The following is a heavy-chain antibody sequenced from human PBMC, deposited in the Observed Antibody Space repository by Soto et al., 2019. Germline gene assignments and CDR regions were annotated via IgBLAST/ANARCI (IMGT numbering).Heavy chain of an antibody. CDR3: ARWELRDFDS. Sequence: SETLSLTCSVSGASVTTDSFFWSWVRQHPGKGLEWIGYISHTGSAFYNPSLKNRVSISIDTSTDKFSLRLSSLTAADTAVYYCARWELRDFDSWGPGNLGTVSS. V-gene: IGHV4-31*03. CDR1: GASVTTDSFF. CDR2: ISHTGSA. D-gene: IGHD1-7*01. J-gene: IGHJ4*01.